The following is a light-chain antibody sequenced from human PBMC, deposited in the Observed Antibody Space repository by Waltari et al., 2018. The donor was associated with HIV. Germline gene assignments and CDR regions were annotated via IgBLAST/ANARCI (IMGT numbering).Light chain of an antibody. Sequence: QSVLTQPPSVSGAPGQRITISCTGSSSTLGAGFAVHCYQHPPGKAPKVLIYGNTNRPSGVPDRFSGSKSGTSASLAITGLQADDEGDYYCQSYDSSLRGHVFGSGTKVAV. V-gene: IGLV1-40*01. J-gene: IGLJ1*01. CDR3: QSYDSSLRGHV. CDR1: SSTLGAGFA. CDR2: GNT.